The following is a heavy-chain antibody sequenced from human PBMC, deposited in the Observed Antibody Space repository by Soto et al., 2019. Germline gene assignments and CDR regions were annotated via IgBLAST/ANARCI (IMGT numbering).Heavy chain of an antibody. Sequence: EVQLVESGGELVQPGGSLRLSCAASGITVNNNYMSWVRQAPGKGLEWVSVIYSGGSTGYADSVKGRFTISRDNSKNTVYLQMNGLRAEDTAVYYCARDVGVWGRGTTVTVSS. CDR2: IYSGGST. V-gene: IGHV3-66*01. CDR3: ARDVGV. J-gene: IGHJ6*04. CDR1: GITVNNNY.